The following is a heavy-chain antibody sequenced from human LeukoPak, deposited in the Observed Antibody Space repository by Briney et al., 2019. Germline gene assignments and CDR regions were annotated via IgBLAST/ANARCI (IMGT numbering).Heavy chain of an antibody. J-gene: IGHJ4*02. D-gene: IGHD3-16*02. CDR3: AREGSYYDYVWGSYRSPLPFDY. V-gene: IGHV1-8*03. CDR1: RYTFTSYD. CDR2: MNPNSGNT. Sequence: ASVKVSCKASRYTFTSYDLNWVRQATGQGLEWMGWMNPNSGNTGYAQKFQGRVTITRNTSISTAYMELSSLRSDDTAVYYCAREGSYYDYVWGSYRSPLPFDYWGQGTLVTVSS.